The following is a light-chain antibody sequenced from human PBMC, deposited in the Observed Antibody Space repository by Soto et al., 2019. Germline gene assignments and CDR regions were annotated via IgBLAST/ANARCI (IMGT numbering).Light chain of an antibody. CDR3: SSYTSSSTLGV. CDR1: SSDVGGYNY. CDR2: DIS. J-gene: IGLJ2*01. Sequence: QSALTQPASVSGSPRQSITISCTGTSSDVGGYNYVSWYQQHPGKAPKLMIYDISNRPSGVSNRFSGSNSCNTASLTISGLQAEDEADYYCSSYTSSSTLGVFGGGTKVTVL. V-gene: IGLV2-14*01.